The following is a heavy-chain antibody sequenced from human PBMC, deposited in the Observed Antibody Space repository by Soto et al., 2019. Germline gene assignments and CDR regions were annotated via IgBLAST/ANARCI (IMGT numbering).Heavy chain of an antibody. V-gene: IGHV1-18*04. Sequence: EASVKVSCKASGYTFTSYGISWVRQAPGQGLEWMGWISAYNGNTNYAQKLQGRVTMTTDTSTSTAYMELRSLRSDDTAVYYCARDLVQALYNWFDPWGQGTLVTVSS. J-gene: IGHJ5*02. D-gene: IGHD1-1*01. CDR2: ISAYNGNT. CDR1: GYTFTSYG. CDR3: ARDLVQALYNWFDP.